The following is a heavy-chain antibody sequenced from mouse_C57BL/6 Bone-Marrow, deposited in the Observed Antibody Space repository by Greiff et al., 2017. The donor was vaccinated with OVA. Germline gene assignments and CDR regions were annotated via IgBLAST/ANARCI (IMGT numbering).Heavy chain of an antibody. CDR1: GYTFTSCG. J-gene: IGHJ4*01. Sequence: VQRVESGAELARPGASVKLSCKASGYTFTSCGISWVKQRTGQGLEWIGEIYPRSGNTYYNEKFKGKATLTADKSSSTAYMELRSLTSEDSAVYFCARGAYYAMDYWGQGTSVTVSS. CDR3: ARGAYYAMDY. V-gene: IGHV1-81*01. CDR2: IYPRSGNT.